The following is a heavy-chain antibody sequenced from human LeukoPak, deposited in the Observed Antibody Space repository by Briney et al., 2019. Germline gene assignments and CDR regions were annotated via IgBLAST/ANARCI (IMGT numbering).Heavy chain of an antibody. CDR1: GFSLSTSGVG. Sequence: SGPTLVKPTQTLTLTCTFSGFSLSTSGVGVGWIRQPPGKALEWLALIYWNDDKRYSPSLKSRLTITKDTSKNQLVLTMPNMDPVATATYYCAHGRGYYDFWSGYLGGYYFDYWGQGTLVTVSS. D-gene: IGHD3-3*01. J-gene: IGHJ4*02. CDR2: IYWNDDK. CDR3: AHGRGYYDFWSGYLGGYYFDY. V-gene: IGHV2-5*01.